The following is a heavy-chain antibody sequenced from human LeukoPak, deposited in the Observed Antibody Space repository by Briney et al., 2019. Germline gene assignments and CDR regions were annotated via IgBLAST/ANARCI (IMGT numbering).Heavy chain of an antibody. CDR3: AKQLGYCSDGSCYFPY. V-gene: IGHV3-23*01. Sequence: GGSLRLSCAASGFNFISYSMSWVRQAPGKGLEWVSAISNNGGYTYYADSVQGRFTISRDNSKSTLCLQMNSLRAEDTAVYYCAKQLGYCSDGSCYFPYWGQGTLVTVSS. D-gene: IGHD2-15*01. CDR2: ISNNGGYT. CDR1: GFNFISYS. J-gene: IGHJ4*02.